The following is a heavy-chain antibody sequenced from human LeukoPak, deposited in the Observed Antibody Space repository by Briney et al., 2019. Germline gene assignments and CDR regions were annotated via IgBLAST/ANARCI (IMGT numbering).Heavy chain of an antibody. CDR2: INPNSGGT. Sequence: ASVKVSCKASGYTFTGNYMHWVRQAPRQGLEWMGWINPNSGGTNYAQKFQGRVTMTRDTSISTAYMELSRLRSDDTAVYYCARGSSTSWYTGAEYFHHWGQGTLVTVSS. D-gene: IGHD6-13*01. J-gene: IGHJ1*01. CDR1: GYTFTGNY. V-gene: IGHV1-2*02. CDR3: ARGSSTSWYTGAEYFHH.